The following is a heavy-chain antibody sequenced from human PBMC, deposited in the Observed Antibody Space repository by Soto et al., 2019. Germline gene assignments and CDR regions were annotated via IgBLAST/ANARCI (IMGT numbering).Heavy chain of an antibody. J-gene: IGHJ4*02. CDR2: TYYNGDT. CDR3: ARGPGYSDGWRTFDF. CDR1: DGSFIGPDYY. Sequence: PSETLSLTCTVSDGSFIGPDYYWIWIRQARWKGPEWIGYTYYNGDTKYNPALKSRVTMSVDTSKNQFSLRLSSVTAADTAVYFCARGPGYSDGWRTFDFWGRGILVTVSS. V-gene: IGHV4-61*08. D-gene: IGHD5-18*01.